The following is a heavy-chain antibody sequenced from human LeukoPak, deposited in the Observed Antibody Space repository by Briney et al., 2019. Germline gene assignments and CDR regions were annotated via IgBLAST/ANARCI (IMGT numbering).Heavy chain of an antibody. CDR1: GYTFTGYY. V-gene: IGHV1-2*02. Sequence: GASVKVSCKASGYTFTGYYMHWVRQAPGQGLEWMGWIKPNSGGTNYAQKFQGRVTMTRDTSISTAYMELSRLRSDDTAVYYCARDRVEYSSSSYYYYYYMDVWGKGTTVTVSS. CDR3: ARDRVEYSSSSYYYYYYMDV. CDR2: IKPNSGGT. J-gene: IGHJ6*03. D-gene: IGHD6-6*01.